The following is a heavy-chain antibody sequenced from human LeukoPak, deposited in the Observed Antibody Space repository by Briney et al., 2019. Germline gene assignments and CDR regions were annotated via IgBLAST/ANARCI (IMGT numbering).Heavy chain of an antibody. CDR1: GYSFTSYW. J-gene: IGHJ4*02. CDR2: TYPGDSDT. CDR3: ARRDYYDSSGPTGLDY. Sequence: GESLKISCKGSGYSFTSYWIGWVRQVPGKGLEWMGITYPGDSDTRYSPSFQGQVTISADKSISTAYLQWSSLKASDTAMYYCARRDYYDSSGPTGLDYWGQGTLVTVSS. D-gene: IGHD3-22*01. V-gene: IGHV5-51*01.